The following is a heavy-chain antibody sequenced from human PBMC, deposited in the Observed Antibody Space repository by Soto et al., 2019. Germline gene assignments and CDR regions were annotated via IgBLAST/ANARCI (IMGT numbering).Heavy chain of an antibody. Sequence: PWGSLRLSCAASGFTFSSYSMNWVRQAPGKGLEWVSSIITTSSFIYSADSVKGRFTISRDNAKNSLYLQMNSLRAEDTAVYYCASDGSLSVASVSDCFDYWGLGTLVTVSS. J-gene: IGHJ4*02. CDR2: IITTSSFI. D-gene: IGHD2-21*01. CDR1: GFTFSSYS. V-gene: IGHV3-21*01. CDR3: ASDGSLSVASVSDCFDY.